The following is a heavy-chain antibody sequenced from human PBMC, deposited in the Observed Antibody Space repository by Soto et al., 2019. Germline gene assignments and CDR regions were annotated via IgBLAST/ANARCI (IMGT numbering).Heavy chain of an antibody. CDR1: GGSISSGGYY. CDR3: ARGGRVGSPGWYFDL. Sequence: QVQLQESGPGLVKPSQTLSLTCTVSGGSISSGGYYWSWIRQHPGKGLEWIGYIYYSGSTYYNPSLKIRVTISVDTSKNQFSLKLSSVTAADTAVYYCARGGRVGSPGWYFDLWGRGTLVTVSS. V-gene: IGHV4-31*03. D-gene: IGHD1-26*01. J-gene: IGHJ2*01. CDR2: IYYSGST.